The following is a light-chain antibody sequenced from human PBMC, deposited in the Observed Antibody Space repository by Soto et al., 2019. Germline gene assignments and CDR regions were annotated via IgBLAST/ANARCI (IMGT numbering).Light chain of an antibody. Sequence: EVVLTQSPATLSLSPGERATLSCRASQSISSYLAWYQQKHGQAPRLLIYDVSNRATGIPARFSGSGSGTDFTLTISSLEPEDFAVYYCQQRSGWPFTFGQGTKLEIQ. CDR1: QSISSY. J-gene: IGKJ2*01. V-gene: IGKV3-11*01. CDR3: QQRSGWPFT. CDR2: DVS.